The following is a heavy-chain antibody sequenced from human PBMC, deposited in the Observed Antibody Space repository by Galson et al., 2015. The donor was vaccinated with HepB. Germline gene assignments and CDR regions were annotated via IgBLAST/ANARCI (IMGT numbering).Heavy chain of an antibody. CDR2: IKQDGSEK. D-gene: IGHD5-18*01. Sequence: SLRLSCAASGFTFSSYWMSWVRQAPGKGLEWVANIKQDGSEKYYVDSVKGRFTISRDNAKNSLYLQMNSLRAEDTAVYYCARDYSEWRYSPQGYWGQGTLVTVSS. CDR3: ARDYSEWRYSPQGY. J-gene: IGHJ4*02. CDR1: GFTFSSYW. V-gene: IGHV3-7*03.